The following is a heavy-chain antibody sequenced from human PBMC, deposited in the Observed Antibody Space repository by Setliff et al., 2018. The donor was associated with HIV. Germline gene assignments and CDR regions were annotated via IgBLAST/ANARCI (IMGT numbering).Heavy chain of an antibody. CDR2: IYYSGNT. Sequence: PSETLSLTCTVSGGSISSDGHYWSWIRQHPGKGLEWIGYIYYSGNTYYNPSLKSRVTISVDTSKNQLSLKLTSVTAADTAVYYCARTPSYWGYFDYWGQGTLVTVSS. CDR1: GGSISSDGHY. D-gene: IGHD2-8*02. CDR3: ARTPSYWGYFDY. V-gene: IGHV4-31*03. J-gene: IGHJ4*02.